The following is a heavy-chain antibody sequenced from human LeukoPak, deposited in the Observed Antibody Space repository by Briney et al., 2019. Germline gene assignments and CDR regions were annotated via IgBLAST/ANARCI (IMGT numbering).Heavy chain of an antibody. Sequence: GGSLRLSCAASGFTFSSYWMNWVRQAPGKGLEWVADVNQDGSEKYYVDSVKGRFTISRDNAKNSLHLQMNSLRAEDTAFYYCAREMRGNSNWDYYFEYWGQGTLGTVSS. CDR1: GFTFSSYW. V-gene: IGHV3-7*03. CDR3: AREMRGNSNWDYYFEY. J-gene: IGHJ4*02. CDR2: VNQDGSEK. D-gene: IGHD1-7*01.